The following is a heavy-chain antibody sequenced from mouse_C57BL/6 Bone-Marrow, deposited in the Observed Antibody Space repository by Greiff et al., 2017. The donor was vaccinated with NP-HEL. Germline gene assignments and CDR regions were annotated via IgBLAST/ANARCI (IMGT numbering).Heavy chain of an antibody. D-gene: IGHD2-5*01. CDR1: GYSITSGYY. CDR2: ISYDGSN. V-gene: IGHV3-6*01. J-gene: IGHJ2*01. Sequence: EVHLVESGPGLVKPSQSLSLTCSVTGYSITSGYYWNWIRQFPGNKLEWMGYISYDGSNNYNPSLKNRISITHDTSKNQFFLKLNSGTTEDTATDYCARHYSNYVDYWGQGTTRTVSS. CDR3: ARHYSNYVDY.